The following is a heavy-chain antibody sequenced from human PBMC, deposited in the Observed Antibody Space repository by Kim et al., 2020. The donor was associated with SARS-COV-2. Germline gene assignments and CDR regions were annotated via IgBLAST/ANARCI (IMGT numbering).Heavy chain of an antibody. CDR2: IDPSDSYT. CDR1: GYNFTSYW. Sequence: GESLKISCKVSGYNFTSYWISWVRQMPGKGLEWMGRIDPSDSYTNYNPSFQGHVTMSADKSINTAHLQWTSLKPSDTASYYCARINSGNYYGSQSYYFYGMDVWGLGTTVTVSS. J-gene: IGHJ6*02. CDR3: ARINSGNYYGSQSYYFYGMDV. V-gene: IGHV5-10-1*01. D-gene: IGHD1-26*01.